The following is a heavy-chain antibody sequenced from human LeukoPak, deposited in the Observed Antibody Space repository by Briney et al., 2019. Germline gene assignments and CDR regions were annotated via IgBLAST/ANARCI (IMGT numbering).Heavy chain of an antibody. V-gene: IGHV1-58*02. CDR2: IVVGSGNT. J-gene: IGHJ6*02. Sequence: SVKVSCKASGFTFTSSAMQWVRQARGQRLEWIGWIVVGSGNTNYAQKFQERVTITRDMSTSTAYMELSSLRSEDTAMYYCARHLGYYYYGMDVWGQGTTVTVFS. CDR1: GFTFTSSA. CDR3: ARHLGYYYYGMDV.